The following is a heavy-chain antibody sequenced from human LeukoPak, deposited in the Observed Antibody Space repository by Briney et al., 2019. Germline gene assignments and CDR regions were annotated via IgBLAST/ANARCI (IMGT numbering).Heavy chain of an antibody. CDR3: ARANYGSGSNYYYGMDV. J-gene: IGHJ6*02. V-gene: IGHV3-30*03. CDR1: GFTFSTFG. D-gene: IGHD3-10*01. CDR2: TSFDGTNK. Sequence: PGGSLRLSCAGSGFTFSTFGFHWVRQAPGKGLEWVAVTSFDGTNKYYADSVKGRFTISRDNSKNTLYLQMNSLRAEDTAVYYCARANYGSGSNYYYGMDVWGQGTTVTVSS.